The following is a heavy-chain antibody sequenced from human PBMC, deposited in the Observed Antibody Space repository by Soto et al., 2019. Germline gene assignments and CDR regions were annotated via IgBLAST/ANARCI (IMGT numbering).Heavy chain of an antibody. CDR2: INHSGST. V-gene: IGHV4-34*01. D-gene: IGHD5-12*01. Sequence: SETLSLTCAVYGGSFSGYYWSWIRQPPGKGLEWIGEINHSGSTNYNPSLKSRVTISVDTSKNQFSLKLSSVTAADTAVYYCARATNRGVATIFGYYYYYGMDVWGQGTTVTVSS. CDR3: ARATNRGVATIFGYYYYYGMDV. J-gene: IGHJ6*02. CDR1: GGSFSGYY.